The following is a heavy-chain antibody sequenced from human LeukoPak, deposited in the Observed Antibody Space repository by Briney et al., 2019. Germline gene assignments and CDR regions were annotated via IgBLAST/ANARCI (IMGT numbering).Heavy chain of an antibody. Sequence: GGSLRLSCAASGFTFSTNYMTWVRQAPGKGLEWVSLIYSGGSTYYSDSVKGRFTISRENSKNTLYLQMTSLRAEDTAVYYCARDRGNQRGYYYYYMVVWGKGPTVTVSS. J-gene: IGHJ6*03. V-gene: IGHV3-66*01. D-gene: IGHD1-14*01. CDR3: ARDRGNQRGYYYYYMVV. CDR2: IYSGGST. CDR1: GFTFSTNY.